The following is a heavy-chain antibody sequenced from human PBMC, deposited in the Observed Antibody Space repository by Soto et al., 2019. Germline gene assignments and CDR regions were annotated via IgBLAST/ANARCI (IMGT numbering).Heavy chain of an antibody. CDR1: GFTFSSYW. J-gene: IGHJ6*03. CDR3: ARVGLSYYYYMDV. V-gene: IGHV3-7*01. Sequence: GGSLRLSCAASGFTFSSYWMSWVRQAPGKGLEWVANIKQDGSEKYYVDSVKGRFTISRDNAKNSLYLQMNSLRAEDTAVYYCARVGLSYYYYMDVWGKGTTVTVSS. CDR2: IKQDGSEK.